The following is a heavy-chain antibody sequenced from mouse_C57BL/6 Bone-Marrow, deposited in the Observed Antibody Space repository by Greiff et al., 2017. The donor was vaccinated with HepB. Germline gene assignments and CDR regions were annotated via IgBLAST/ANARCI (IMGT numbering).Heavy chain of an antibody. Sequence: EVKLMESGGGLVQPGGSMKLSCVASGFTFSNYWMNWVRQSPEKGLEWVAQIRLKSDNYATHYAESVKGRFTISRDDSKSSVYLQMNNLRAEDTGIYYCTGGLYYYGSSYDYFDYWGQGTTLTVSS. D-gene: IGHD1-1*01. CDR2: IRLKSDNYAT. CDR3: TGGLYYYGSSYDYFDY. J-gene: IGHJ2*01. V-gene: IGHV6-3*01. CDR1: GFTFSNYW.